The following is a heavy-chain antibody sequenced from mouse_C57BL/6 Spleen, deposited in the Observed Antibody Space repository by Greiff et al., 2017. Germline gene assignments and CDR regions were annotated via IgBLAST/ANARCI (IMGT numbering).Heavy chain of an antibody. CDR3: ATSIPPYAKDD. CDR1: GYSFTSYY. J-gene: IGHJ4*01. CDR2: IYPGSGNT. V-gene: IGHV1-66*01. Sequence: VQLQESGPELVKPGASVKISCKASGYSFTSYYIHWVKQRPGQGLEWIGWIYPGSGNTKYNEKFKGKATLTADTSSSTAYMQLSSLTSEDSAVYYCATSIPPYAKDDWGQGTSVTVAS.